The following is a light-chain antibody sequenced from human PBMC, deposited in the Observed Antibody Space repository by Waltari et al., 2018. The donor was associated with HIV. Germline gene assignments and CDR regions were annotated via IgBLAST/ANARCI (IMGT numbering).Light chain of an antibody. CDR3: LQFDTLPLT. V-gene: IGKV1-33*01. Sequence: DIQMTQSPSSLSASVGDRVTITCQASQDIRNFLSWYQQKSGKAPNLLIYDVSNLETGVPSRFSGSGSGTQFNFTISSLQPEDFATYYCLQFDTLPLTFGGGTRVEIK. J-gene: IGKJ4*01. CDR1: QDIRNF. CDR2: DVS.